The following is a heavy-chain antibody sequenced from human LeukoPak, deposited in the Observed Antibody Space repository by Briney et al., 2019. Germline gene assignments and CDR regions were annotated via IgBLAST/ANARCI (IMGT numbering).Heavy chain of an antibody. J-gene: IGHJ5*02. CDR2: IYYSGST. CDR3: ARDIGKFWSGNYAWFDP. D-gene: IGHD3-3*01. V-gene: IGHV4-59*11. Sequence: SETLSLTCTVSGGSISSHYWSWIRQPPGKGLEWIGYIYYSGSTNYNPSLKSRVTISVDTSKNQFSLKLSSVTAADTAVYYCARDIGKFWSGNYAWFDPWGQGTLVTVSS. CDR1: GGSISSHY.